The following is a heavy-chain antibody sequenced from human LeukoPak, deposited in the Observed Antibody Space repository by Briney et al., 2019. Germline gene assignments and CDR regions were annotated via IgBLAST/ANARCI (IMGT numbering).Heavy chain of an antibody. Sequence: GGSLRLSCAASGFTFSSYSMNWVRQAPGKGLEWVSTISSSSSYIYYADSVKGRFTISRDNAKNSLYLQMNSLRAEDTAVYYCASGVLWFGDFSYYMDVWGKGTTVTISS. J-gene: IGHJ6*03. CDR3: ASGVLWFGDFSYYMDV. CDR1: GFTFSSYS. V-gene: IGHV3-21*01. CDR2: ISSSSSYI. D-gene: IGHD3-10*01.